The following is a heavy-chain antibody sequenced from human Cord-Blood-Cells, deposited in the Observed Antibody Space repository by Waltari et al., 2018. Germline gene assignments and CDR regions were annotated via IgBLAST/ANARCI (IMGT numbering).Heavy chain of an antibody. CDR3: ARWGSYSSGWYYFDY. D-gene: IGHD6-19*01. V-gene: IGHV1-18*01. CDR1: DYTSTTYC. J-gene: IGHJ4*02. CDR2: ISAYNGNT. Sequence: VHLVQSGAADRKPPASQKVSCNASDYTSTTYCIIRVRTAPGQGLEWMGWISAYNGNTNYAQKLQGRATMTTDTSTSTAYMELRSLRSDDTAVYYCARWGSYSSGWYYFDYWGQGTLVTVSS.